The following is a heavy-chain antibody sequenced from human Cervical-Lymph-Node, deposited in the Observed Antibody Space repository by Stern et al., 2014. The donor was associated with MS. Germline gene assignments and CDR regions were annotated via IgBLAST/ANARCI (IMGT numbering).Heavy chain of an antibody. CDR1: GGTFISSYA. CDR2: IIPILGLP. CDR3: ARGVVSNRAAATQHNLFDP. D-gene: IGHD2-15*01. V-gene: IGHV1-69*09. Sequence: VQLVESGAEVKKPGSSVNVSCKASGGTFISSYAITWMRQAPGQGLEWMGRIIPILGLPNYAQKFQGRVTITADTSTSTAYMELSSLRSEDTAVYYCARGVVSNRAAATQHNLFDPWGQGTLVTVSS. J-gene: IGHJ5*02.